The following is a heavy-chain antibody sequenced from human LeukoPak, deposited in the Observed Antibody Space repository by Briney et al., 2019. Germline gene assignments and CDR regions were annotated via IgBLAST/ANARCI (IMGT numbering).Heavy chain of an antibody. CDR1: GFTFSSYS. CDR3: ARVGHREANY. J-gene: IGHJ4*02. D-gene: IGHD1-26*01. Sequence: GGSLRLSCAASGFTFSSYSMNWVRQAPGKGLEWVSSISSSSSYIYYADSVKGRFTIPRDNAKNSLYLQMNSLRAEDTAVYYCARVGHREANYWGQGTLVTVSS. CDR2: ISSSSSYI. V-gene: IGHV3-21*01.